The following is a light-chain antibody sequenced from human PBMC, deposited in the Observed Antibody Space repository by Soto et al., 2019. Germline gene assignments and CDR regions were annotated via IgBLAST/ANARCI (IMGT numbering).Light chain of an antibody. V-gene: IGLV2-14*01. CDR1: SSDVGGYNY. Sequence: QSALTQPASVSGSPGQSITISCTGTSSDVGGYNYVSWYQQHPGKVPKVLIYEVSVRPSGVSNRFSGSKSGNMASLTISGLQAEDEADYYCSSYTSSSPVVFGGGTKLTVL. CDR2: EVS. CDR3: SSYTSSSPVV. J-gene: IGLJ2*01.